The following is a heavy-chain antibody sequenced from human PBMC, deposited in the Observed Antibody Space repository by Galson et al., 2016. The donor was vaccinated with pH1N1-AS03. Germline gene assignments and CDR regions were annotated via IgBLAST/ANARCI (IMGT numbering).Heavy chain of an antibody. CDR2: LYWAETR. V-gene: IGHV2-5*02. D-gene: IGHD2/OR15-2a*01. CDR1: GVSVTSSGVG. J-gene: IGHJ3*02. Sequence: PALVKPTQTLTLTCSVSGVSVTSSGVGVGWFRQPPGKALEWLALLYWAETRRYSPSLKNRPTITKDSSKNQVVLTVTSVDPMDIATYFCALPNSGGNAFEIWGPGTMVTVSS. CDR3: ALPNSGGNAFEI.